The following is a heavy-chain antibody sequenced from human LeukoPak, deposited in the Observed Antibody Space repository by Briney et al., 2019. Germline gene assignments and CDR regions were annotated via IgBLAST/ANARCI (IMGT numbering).Heavy chain of an antibody. D-gene: IGHD3-9*01. CDR1: GFTFSSYS. Sequence: GSLRLSCAASGFTFSSYSMNWVRQTPGRGLEWVGEIHYTGATSYNPSLKSRATISTDTSKNQFSLRLSSVTAADTAVYYCARGNILTGYRFDFWGQGALVTVSS. CDR2: IHYTGAT. V-gene: IGHV4-34*01. J-gene: IGHJ4*02. CDR3: ARGNILTGYRFDF.